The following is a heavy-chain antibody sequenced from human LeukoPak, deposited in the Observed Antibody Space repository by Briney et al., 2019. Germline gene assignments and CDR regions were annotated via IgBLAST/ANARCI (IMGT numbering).Heavy chain of an antibody. CDR1: GFIFSDYK. CDR3: ARAYRYYSPFDY. CDR2: LSRRSSTI. J-gene: IGHJ4*02. Sequence: GGSLRLSCAASGFIFSDYKLHWVRQAPGRGLEWVSYLSRRSSTIYYADSLKGRITTSRDDATNSLYLQMNSLRGEDTAVYYCARAYRYYSPFDYWGQGTLVTVSS. D-gene: IGHD5-18*01. V-gene: IGHV3-48*01.